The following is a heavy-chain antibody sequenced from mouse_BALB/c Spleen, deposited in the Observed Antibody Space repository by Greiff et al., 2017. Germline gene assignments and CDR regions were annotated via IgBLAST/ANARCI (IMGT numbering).Heavy chain of an antibody. Sequence: VKLMESGAELARPGASVKMSCKASGYTFTSYTMHWVKQRPGQGLEWIGYINPSSGYTNYNQKFKDKATLTADKSSSTAYMQLSSLTSEDSAVYYCARCSDGYYIDYWGQGTTLTVSS. J-gene: IGHJ2*01. CDR3: ARCSDGYYIDY. CDR1: GYTFTSYT. V-gene: IGHV1-4*01. CDR2: INPSSGYT. D-gene: IGHD2-3*01.